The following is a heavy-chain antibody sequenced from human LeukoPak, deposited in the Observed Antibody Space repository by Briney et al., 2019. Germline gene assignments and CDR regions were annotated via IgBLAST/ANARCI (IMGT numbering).Heavy chain of an antibody. D-gene: IGHD6-13*01. CDR1: GGSISSYY. CDR3: ARDSGSSRGFDY. J-gene: IGHJ4*02. Sequence: SETLSLTCTVSGGSISSYYWSWIRQPPGKGLEWIGYIYYSGSTNYNPSLKSRVTISVDTSKNQFSLKLSSVTAADTAVYYSARDSGSSRGFDYWGQGTPVTVSS. CDR2: IYYSGST. V-gene: IGHV4-59*01.